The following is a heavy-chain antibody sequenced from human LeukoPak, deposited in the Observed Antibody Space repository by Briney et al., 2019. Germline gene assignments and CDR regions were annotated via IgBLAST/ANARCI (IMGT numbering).Heavy chain of an antibody. V-gene: IGHV3-30*18. Sequence: GGSLRLSCAASGFTVSSYGMHWVRQAPGKGLEWVAVISDDGNNKYYADSVKGRFTISRDNSKNTLYLQMNSLRAEDTAVYYCAKDGMTTVTRPDYWGQGTLVTVSS. D-gene: IGHD4-17*01. J-gene: IGHJ4*02. CDR1: GFTVSSYG. CDR3: AKDGMTTVTRPDY. CDR2: ISDDGNNK.